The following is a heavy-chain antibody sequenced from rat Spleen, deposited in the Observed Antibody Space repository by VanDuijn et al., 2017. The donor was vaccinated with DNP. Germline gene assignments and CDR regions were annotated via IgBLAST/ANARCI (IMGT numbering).Heavy chain of an antibody. Sequence: EVQLVESGGGLVQPGRSLKLSCAASGFTFSNYYMAWVRQAPKKGLEWVATISTSGSRTYYPDSVKGRFTISRDNAKSSLYLQMNSLKSEDTATYYCARPTTGTPYWYFDFWGPGTMVTVSS. CDR1: GFTFSNYY. J-gene: IGHJ1*01. D-gene: IGHD1-7*01. CDR3: ARPTTGTPYWYFDF. V-gene: IGHV5-25*01. CDR2: ISTSGSRT.